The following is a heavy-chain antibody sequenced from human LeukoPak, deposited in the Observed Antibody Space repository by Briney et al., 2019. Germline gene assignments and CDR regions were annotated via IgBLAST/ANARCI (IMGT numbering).Heavy chain of an antibody. Sequence: AGGSLRLSCAASGFTFSSYAMHWVRQAPGKGLEWVAVISYDGSNKYYADSVKGRFTISRDNSKNTLYLQMNSLRAEDTAVYYCARDNDMGIAAAGTLQHWGQGTLVTVSS. CDR2: ISYDGSNK. V-gene: IGHV3-30-3*01. D-gene: IGHD6-13*01. CDR1: GFTFSSYA. CDR3: ARDNDMGIAAAGTLQH. J-gene: IGHJ1*01.